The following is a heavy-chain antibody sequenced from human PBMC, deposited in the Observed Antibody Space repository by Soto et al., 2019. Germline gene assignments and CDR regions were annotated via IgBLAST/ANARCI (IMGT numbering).Heavy chain of an antibody. J-gene: IGHJ6*02. V-gene: IGHV1-69*13. Sequence: SLKVSCKASGGTFSSYAISWVRQAPGQGLEWMGGIIPIFGTANYAQKFQGRVTITADESTSTAYMELSSLRSEDTAVYYCGRDPRRDCSGGSCNYYYGMDVWGQGTTVTVSS. D-gene: IGHD2-15*01. CDR3: GRDPRRDCSGGSCNYYYGMDV. CDR2: IIPIFGTA. CDR1: GGTFSSYA.